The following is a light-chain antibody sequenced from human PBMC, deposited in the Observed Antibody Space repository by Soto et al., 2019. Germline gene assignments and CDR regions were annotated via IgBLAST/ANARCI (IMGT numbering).Light chain of an antibody. V-gene: IGKV3-11*01. J-gene: IGKJ2*01. CDR3: QHRGGWPMA. CDR2: DAS. CDR1: ANIDSS. Sequence: EIVLTQSPAILSLSPGERATLSCRASANIDSSLGWYQQKPGQAPTLVIYDASNRVTGFPARFSGSGSETDFTLTISSLEPEDVAVYYCQHRGGWPMAFGEGTKLVIK.